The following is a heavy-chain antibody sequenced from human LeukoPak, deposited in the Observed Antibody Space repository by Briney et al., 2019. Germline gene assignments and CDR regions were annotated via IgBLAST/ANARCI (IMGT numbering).Heavy chain of an antibody. CDR1: GISLGTYA. Sequence: GGSLRLSCAASGISLGTYAMSWVRQGPGKGLEWVSAISGTGVNIDYADSVKGRYTISRDNSKNMLYLQMRSLRAEDTAVYYCAKAPGYGSENPFDLWGQGTLVTVSS. CDR2: ISGTGVNI. CDR3: AKAPGYGSENPFDL. D-gene: IGHD3-10*01. J-gene: IGHJ4*02. V-gene: IGHV3-23*01.